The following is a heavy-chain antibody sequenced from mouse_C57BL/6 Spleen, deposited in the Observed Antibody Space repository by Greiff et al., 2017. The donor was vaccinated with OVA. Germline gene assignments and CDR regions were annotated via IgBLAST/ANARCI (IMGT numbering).Heavy chain of an antibody. CDR1: GFNIKNTY. CDR2: IDPANGNT. J-gene: IGHJ2*01. Sequence: EVQRVESVAELVRPGASVKLSCTASGFNIKNTYMHWVKQRPEQGLEWIGRIDPANGNTKYAPKFQGKATITADTSSNTAYLQLSSLTSEDTAIYYCARKDYGSSYRSWDYWGQGTTLTVSS. V-gene: IGHV14-3*01. CDR3: ARKDYGSSYRSWDY. D-gene: IGHD1-1*01.